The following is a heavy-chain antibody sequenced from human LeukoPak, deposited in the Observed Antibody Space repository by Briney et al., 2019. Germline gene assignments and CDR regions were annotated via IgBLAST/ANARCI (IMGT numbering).Heavy chain of an antibody. CDR2: VSWNSRII. V-gene: IGHV3-9*01. J-gene: IGHJ4*02. Sequence: GGSLRLSCAASGFTFDDYAMYWVRQAPGKGLEWVSGVSWNSRIIDYADSVKGRFTISRDNAKRSLYLQMNSLRSEDTAFYYCARLTGAASGTYYFDYRGQGTLVTVSS. D-gene: IGHD1-26*01. CDR1: GFTFDDYA. CDR3: ARLTGAASGTYYFDY.